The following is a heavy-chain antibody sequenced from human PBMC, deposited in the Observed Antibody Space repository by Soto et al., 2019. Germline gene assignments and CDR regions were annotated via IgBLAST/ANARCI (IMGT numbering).Heavy chain of an antibody. CDR3: ASAPGFNLFDS. V-gene: IGHV4-39*01. J-gene: IGHJ4*02. CDR2: IFHSGST. D-gene: IGHD7-27*01. Sequence: SEIMPLTCIVSGGSFSSSTYYGGWIRQPPGKGLEWIGSIFHSGSTYYNPSLKSRVTLSVDTSKNRFYLRLSSVTAADTAVYYCASAPGFNLFDSWGQGTLVTVSS. CDR1: GGSFSSSTYY.